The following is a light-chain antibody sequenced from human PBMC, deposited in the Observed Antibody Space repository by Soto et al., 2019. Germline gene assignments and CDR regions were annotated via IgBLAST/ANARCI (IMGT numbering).Light chain of an antibody. CDR3: LQHNTFPWT. CDR1: QGITDN. Sequence: DIQMTQSPSAISASVGDRVTITCRASQGITDNLAWFQQKPGQVPKRLIYGAFSLQRGVPSRFSGSGSGTEFTLTISSLQPEDFATYYCLQHNTFPWTFGQGTKVEIQ. CDR2: GAF. J-gene: IGKJ1*01. V-gene: IGKV1-17*03.